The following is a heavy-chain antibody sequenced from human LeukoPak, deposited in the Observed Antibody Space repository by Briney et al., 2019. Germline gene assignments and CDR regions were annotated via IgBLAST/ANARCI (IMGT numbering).Heavy chain of an antibody. Sequence: VASVKVSCKASGYTFTSYNMHLVRQAPGQGLEWMGIINASGGSTSYVQKFQGRVTMTRDMSTSTVYMELSSLRSEDTAVYYCARDGADILTGPDYYYYYIDVWGKGTTVTVSS. J-gene: IGHJ6*03. CDR3: ARDGADILTGPDYYYYYIDV. V-gene: IGHV1-46*01. CDR2: INASGGST. CDR1: GYTFTSYN. D-gene: IGHD3-9*01.